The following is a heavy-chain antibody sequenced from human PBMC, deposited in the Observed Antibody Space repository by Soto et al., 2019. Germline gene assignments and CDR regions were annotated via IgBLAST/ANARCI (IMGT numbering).Heavy chain of an antibody. D-gene: IGHD4-4*01. CDR1: GFTFSSYW. CDR2: TNSLGRST. CDR3: AKSRPSSNHRSIDYYYGMDV. V-gene: IGHV3-74*01. J-gene: IGHJ6*02. Sequence: PGGSLRLSCAASGFTFSSYWMRWVRQAPGKGLVWVTLTNSLGRSTSDAPTVKGRFTCSRDNAKNTLYLQMNSRRAEDTSVYDCAKSRPSSNHRSIDYYYGMDVWGQGTTVTVSS.